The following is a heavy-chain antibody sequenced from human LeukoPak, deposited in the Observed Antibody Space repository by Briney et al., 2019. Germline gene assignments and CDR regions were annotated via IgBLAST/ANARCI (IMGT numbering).Heavy chain of an antibody. CDR3: ARARVGAPVTNFDY. J-gene: IGHJ4*02. V-gene: IGHV3-74*01. CDR1: GFTFSSYW. D-gene: IGHD1-26*01. Sequence: GGSLRLSCAASGFTFSSYWMHWVRQAPGKGLVWVSRINSDGSSTSYADSVKGRFTISRDNAKNTLYLQMNSLRAEDTAVYYCARARVGAPVTNFDYWGQGTLVTVSS. CDR2: INSDGSST.